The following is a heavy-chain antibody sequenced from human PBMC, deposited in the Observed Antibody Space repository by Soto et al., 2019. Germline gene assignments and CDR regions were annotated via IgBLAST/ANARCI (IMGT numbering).Heavy chain of an antibody. CDR2: IDWDDDK. CDR1: GFSLITSGMR. V-gene: IGHV2-70*04. CDR3: ARGYCSSTTCSNWFYA. J-gene: IGHJ5*02. D-gene: IGHD2-2*01. Sequence: CGPTPVNPTPTLPLTCTFSGFSLITSGMRVRWMRHHPGKALEWLARIDWDDDKFYSTSLKTRLTMSKGTSKNQVVLTMTNMEPVERSTYYCARGYCSSTTCSNWFYAWGQGTLVTCSS.